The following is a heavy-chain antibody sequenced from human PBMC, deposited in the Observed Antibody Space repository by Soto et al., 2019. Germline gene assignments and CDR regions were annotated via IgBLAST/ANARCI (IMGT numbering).Heavy chain of an antibody. CDR3: ARLYCSSSTCDSWFDP. CDR2: IDPRDSYT. D-gene: IGHD2-2*01. J-gene: IGHJ5*02. CDR1: GYTCTTFW. V-gene: IGHV5-10-1*01. Sequence: GESLKISWTGVGYTCTTFWISWVRQMTGRGLEWMGRIDPRDSYTNYSPSFQGHVTISVDKSISTAYLQWGSLKASDTAMYYCARLYCSSSTCDSWFDPWGQGTLVTVFS.